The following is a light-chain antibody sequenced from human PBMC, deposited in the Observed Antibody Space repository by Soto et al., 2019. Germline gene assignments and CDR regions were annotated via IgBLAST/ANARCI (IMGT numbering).Light chain of an antibody. CDR3: QQYYSVSFT. J-gene: IGKJ3*01. Sequence: DIVMTQSPQSLAVSLGERATINCKSSQSSLYSSNNKNSLAWYQQKPGRPPKLLISWTSTRESGVPDRFSGSGSGTDFTLTISSLQAEDVATYYCQQYYSVSFTFGPGTKVDIK. CDR2: WTS. CDR1: QSSLYSSNNKNS. V-gene: IGKV4-1*01.